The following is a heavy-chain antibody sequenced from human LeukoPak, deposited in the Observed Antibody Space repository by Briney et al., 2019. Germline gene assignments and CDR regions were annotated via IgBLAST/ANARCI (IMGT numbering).Heavy chain of an antibody. D-gene: IGHD3-9*01. CDR2: IYYTEST. Sequence: SETLSLTCTVSGGAISSYYWTWFRQPPGKGLEWIGYIYYTESTNYNPSLDSRVTISVDMSKNQVSLNLKYVTAADTAVYYCARGYFDWFLDNWGRGTLVTVSS. CDR3: ARGYFDWFLDN. J-gene: IGHJ4*02. V-gene: IGHV4-59*01. CDR1: GGAISSYY.